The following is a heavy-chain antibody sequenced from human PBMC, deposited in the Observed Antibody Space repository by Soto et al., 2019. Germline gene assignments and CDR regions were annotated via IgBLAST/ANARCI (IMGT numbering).Heavy chain of an antibody. CDR1: GFTFSSYW. V-gene: IGHV3-7*01. J-gene: IGHJ6*03. D-gene: IGHD6-25*01. Sequence: EVQLVESGGGLVQPGGSLRLSCAASGFTFSSYWMSWVRQAPGKGLEWVANIKQDGSEKYYVDSVKGRFTISRDNAKNSLYLQMNSLRAEDTAVYYCARVSVFYYYYYYMDVWGKGTTVTVSS. CDR3: ARVSVFYYYYYYMDV. CDR2: IKQDGSEK.